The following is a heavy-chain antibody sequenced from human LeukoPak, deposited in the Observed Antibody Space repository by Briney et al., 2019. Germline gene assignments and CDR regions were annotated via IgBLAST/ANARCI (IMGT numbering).Heavy chain of an antibody. CDR2: IYSGGST. Sequence: PGGSLRLSCAASGFTFSSYAMSWVRQAPGKGLEWVSVIYSGGSTYYADSVKGRFTISRDNSKNTLYLQMNSLRAEDTAVYYCARVDYGDYYYFDYWGQGTLVTVSS. CDR1: GFTFSSYA. V-gene: IGHV3-66*01. D-gene: IGHD4-17*01. CDR3: ARVDYGDYYYFDY. J-gene: IGHJ4*02.